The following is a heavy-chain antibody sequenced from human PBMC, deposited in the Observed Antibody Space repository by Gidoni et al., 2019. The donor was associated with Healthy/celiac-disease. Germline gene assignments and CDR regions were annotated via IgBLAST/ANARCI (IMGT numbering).Heavy chain of an antibody. Sequence: QVQLVQSGAEVKKPGASVKVSCKAYGDTVTSHYMHWVRPAPGQGLEWMGIINPSGGSTSYAQKFQGRVTMTRDTSTSTVYMELSSLRSEDTAVYYCAREASEFSGWQNFIDYWGQGTLVTVSS. J-gene: IGHJ4*02. V-gene: IGHV1-46*01. CDR1: GDTVTSHY. D-gene: IGHD6-19*01. CDR3: AREASEFSGWQNFIDY. CDR2: INPSGGST.